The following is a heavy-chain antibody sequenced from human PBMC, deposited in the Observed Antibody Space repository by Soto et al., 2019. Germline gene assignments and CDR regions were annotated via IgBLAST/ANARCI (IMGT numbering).Heavy chain of an antibody. CDR2: ISAYNGNT. J-gene: IGHJ4*02. CDR3: AREGTPIDY. Sequence: QVQLVQSGAEVKKPGDSVKVSCKASGYTFTNFGISWVRQAPGQGLEWMGWISAYNGNTNYAQNFQGRVTMTTDTSTSTDYMELRSLRSDDTAVYYCAREGTPIDYWGQGTLVTVSS. V-gene: IGHV1-18*01. CDR1: GYTFTNFG. D-gene: IGHD2-15*01.